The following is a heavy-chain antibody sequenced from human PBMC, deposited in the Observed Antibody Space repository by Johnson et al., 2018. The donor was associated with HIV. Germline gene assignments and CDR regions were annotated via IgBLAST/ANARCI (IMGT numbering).Heavy chain of an antibody. Sequence: VQLVESGGGVVRPGGSLRLSCAAPGFTFDDYGMSWVRQAPGKGLACGSGSNWNGGSTGYADSVTGRFTISRANAKNSLYLQMNSLRAEDTALYYCARVRAEGWERGAFDIWGQGTMVTVSS. V-gene: IGHV3-20*04. D-gene: IGHD1-26*01. CDR3: ARVRAEGWERGAFDI. J-gene: IGHJ3*02. CDR1: GFTFDDYG. CDR2: SNWNGGST.